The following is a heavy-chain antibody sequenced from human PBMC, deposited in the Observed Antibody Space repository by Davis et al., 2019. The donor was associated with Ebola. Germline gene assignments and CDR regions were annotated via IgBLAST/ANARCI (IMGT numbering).Heavy chain of an antibody. D-gene: IGHD6-13*01. CDR3: ARHLYSSSWFNWFDP. J-gene: IGHJ5*02. CDR1: GYSFTSYW. Sequence: GESLKISCKSSGYSFTSYWIGWVRQMPGKGLEWMGIIYPGDSDTRYSPSFQGQVTISADKSISTAYLQWSSLKASDTAMYYCARHLYSSSWFNWFDPWGQGTLVTVSS. CDR2: IYPGDSDT. V-gene: IGHV5-51*01.